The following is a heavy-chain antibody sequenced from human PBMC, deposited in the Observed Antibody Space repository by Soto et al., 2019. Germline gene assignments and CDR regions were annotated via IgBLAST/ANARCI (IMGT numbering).Heavy chain of an antibody. CDR3: ASTSYCSSTSCYAGSYDY. CDR1: GGSISSYY. Sequence: SETLSLTCTVSGGSISSYYWSWIRQPPGKGLEWIGYIYYSGSTNYNPSLKSRVIISVDTSKNQFSLKLSSVTAADTAVYYCASTSYCSSTSCYAGSYDYWGQGTLVTVSS. D-gene: IGHD2-2*01. J-gene: IGHJ4*02. V-gene: IGHV4-59*08. CDR2: IYYSGST.